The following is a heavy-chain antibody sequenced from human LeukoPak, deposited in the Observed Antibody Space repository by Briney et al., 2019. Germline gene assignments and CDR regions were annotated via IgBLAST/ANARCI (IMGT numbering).Heavy chain of an antibody. Sequence: SVKVSCKASGGTFSSYAISWVRQAPGQGLEWMGGIIPIFGTANYAQKFQGRVTITADESTSTAYMELSSLRSEDTAVYYCARADSGYDSLDYWGQGTLVTVSS. D-gene: IGHD5-12*01. V-gene: IGHV1-69*13. CDR1: GGTFSSYA. J-gene: IGHJ4*02. CDR2: IIPIFGTA. CDR3: ARADSGYDSLDY.